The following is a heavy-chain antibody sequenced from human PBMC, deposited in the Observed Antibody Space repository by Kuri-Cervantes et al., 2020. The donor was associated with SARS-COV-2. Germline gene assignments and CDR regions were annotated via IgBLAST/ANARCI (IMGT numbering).Heavy chain of an antibody. J-gene: IGHJ4*02. CDR3: ARRHTEYNIGLYYFEY. CDR2: INNIGNTT. D-gene: IGHD2/OR15-2a*01. Sequence: GGSLRLSCAASGFTFSSYAMNWVRQAPGKGLEWVSSINNIGNTTYYADSVKGRFTISRDNSGNTLYLQMNSLRAEDTAVYYCARRHTEYNIGLYYFEYWGRGTLVTVSS. V-gene: IGHV3-23*01. CDR1: GFTFSSYA.